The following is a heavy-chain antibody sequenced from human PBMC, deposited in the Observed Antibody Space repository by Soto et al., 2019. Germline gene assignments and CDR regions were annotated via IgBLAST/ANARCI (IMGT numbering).Heavy chain of an antibody. CDR2: IFYDGRKK. V-gene: IGHV3-30*02. J-gene: IGHJ4*02. CDR3: AKKGGPGVVDWYYLDS. Sequence: QVQLVESGGGVVQPGGSLTLSCAASGFLFSSYGMKWVRQAPGKGLEWVASIFYDGRKKDYADSMKDRFTISRDNSKNILYLHMKKVRAEDTAMYYCAKKGGPGVVDWYYLDSWGQGTLVTVS. D-gene: IGHD2-15*01. CDR1: GFLFSSYG.